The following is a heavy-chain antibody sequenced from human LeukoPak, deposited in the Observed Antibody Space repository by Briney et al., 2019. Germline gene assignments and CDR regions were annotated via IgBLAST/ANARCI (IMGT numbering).Heavy chain of an antibody. CDR3: ARPAFGDEGSDY. Sequence: ASVKVSCKASEYTFTGYYMHWVRQAPGQGLEWMGWINPKTGDTHYSQKFQGRVTMTWDTSISSAYMELSSLRSDDTAVYYCARPAFGDEGSDYWGQGTLVTVSS. J-gene: IGHJ4*02. CDR1: EYTFTGYY. CDR2: INPKTGDT. V-gene: IGHV1-2*02. D-gene: IGHD3-3*01.